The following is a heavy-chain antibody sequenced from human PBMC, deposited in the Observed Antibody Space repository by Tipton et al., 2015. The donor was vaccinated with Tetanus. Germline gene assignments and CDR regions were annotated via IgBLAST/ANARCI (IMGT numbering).Heavy chain of an antibody. V-gene: IGHV5-51*01. CDR2: IYPGDSDA. J-gene: IGHJ5*02. CDR3: ARLPKHYSASGST. Sequence: QLVQSGAEVKQPGESLKISCKVSGHNSRSYWISWVRQMPGKGLEWMGIIYPGDSDATYSPSFQGQVTISLDKSISTAYLQWSSLKASDTAIYFCARLPKHYSASGSTWGQGTLVTVSS. CDR1: GHNSRSYW. D-gene: IGHD3-10*01.